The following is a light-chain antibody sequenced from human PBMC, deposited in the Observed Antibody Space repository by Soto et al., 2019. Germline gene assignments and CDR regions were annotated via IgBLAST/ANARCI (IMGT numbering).Light chain of an antibody. V-gene: IGLV2-8*01. J-gene: IGLJ2*01. CDR3: SSYGGINTVV. CDR2: EVS. CDR1: SSDVGGYNY. Sequence: QSALTQPPSASGSPGQSVTISCTGSSSDVGGYNYVSWYQQHPGKAPKLMIYEVSNRPSGVPDRLSGSKSGKTASLTVSGLQAEDEADYYCSSYGGINTVVFGGGTKLTVL.